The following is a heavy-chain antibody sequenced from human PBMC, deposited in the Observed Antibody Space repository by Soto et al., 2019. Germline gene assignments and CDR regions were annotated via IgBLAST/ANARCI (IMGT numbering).Heavy chain of an antibody. Sequence: GGSLRLSCVASGFDFDSYTIHWVRQAPGKGLEWVSFMSSRGSYIFYADSVKGRFTISRDNAKSILYLQMNSLRAEDTAVYYCARDLGDYGDYLCYHYAMDVWGQGTTVTVSS. CDR1: GFDFDSYT. CDR3: ARDLGDYGDYLCYHYAMDV. CDR2: MSSRGSYI. V-gene: IGHV3-21*06. J-gene: IGHJ6*02. D-gene: IGHD4-17*01.